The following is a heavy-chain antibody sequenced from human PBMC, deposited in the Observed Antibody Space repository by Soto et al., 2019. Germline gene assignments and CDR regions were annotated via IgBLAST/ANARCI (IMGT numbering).Heavy chain of an antibody. CDR2: IYYSERTSYHSGST. CDR1: GDSMTSSSYY. J-gene: IGHJ5*02. CDR3: ARHTRNQFDP. Sequence: QLQLQESGPGLVKPSETLSLTCTVSGDSMTSSSYYWGWIRQPPGKGLEWLGSIYYSERTSYHSGSTYYSLSLKSGFLISAVTSKREFFLKLSSVTAADKAVYYCARHTRNQFDPWGQGTLVTVSS. V-gene: IGHV4-39*01.